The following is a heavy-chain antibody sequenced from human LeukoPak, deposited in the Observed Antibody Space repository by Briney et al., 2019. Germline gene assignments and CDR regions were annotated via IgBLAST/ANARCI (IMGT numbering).Heavy chain of an antibody. CDR1: GFTFSSYW. V-gene: IGHV3-7*01. J-gene: IGHJ4*02. Sequence: PGGSLRLSCAASGFTFSSYWMSWVRQAPGKGLEWVANIKQDGSEKYYVDSVKGRFTISRDNAKNSLYLQMNSLRAEDTAVYYCARELGLVPAAIGTDYWGKGTLVTVSS. CDR2: IKQDGSEK. CDR3: ARELGLVPAAIGTDY. D-gene: IGHD2-2*01.